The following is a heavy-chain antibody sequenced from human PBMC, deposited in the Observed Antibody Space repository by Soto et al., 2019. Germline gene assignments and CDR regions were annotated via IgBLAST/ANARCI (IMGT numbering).Heavy chain of an antibody. CDR3: AKDVVVGATPGLADYFFLYGMDV. D-gene: IGHD1-26*01. CDR1: GFTFSSYG. Sequence: QVQLVESGGGVVQPGRSLRLSCAASGFTFSSYGMHWVRQAPGKGLEWVAVISYDGSNKYYADSVKGRFTISRDNYKNTLSLPIRSLRAEDTAVYYCAKDVVVGATPGLADYFFLYGMDVCGQGTTGSVSS. CDR2: ISYDGSNK. V-gene: IGHV3-30*18. J-gene: IGHJ6*01.